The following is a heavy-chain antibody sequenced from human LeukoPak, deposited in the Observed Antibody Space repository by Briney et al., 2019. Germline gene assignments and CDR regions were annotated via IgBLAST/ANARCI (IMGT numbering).Heavy chain of an antibody. Sequence: SETLSLTRTVSGGSISSYYWSWIRQPPGRGLGWIGYIYYSGSTNYNPSLKSRVTMSLDTSNTQFSLKLSSVTAADTAVYYCARDSSGYRRGSFDYWGQGTLVTVSS. CDR3: ARDSSGYRRGSFDY. CDR1: GGSISSYY. D-gene: IGHD3-22*01. V-gene: IGHV4-59*01. CDR2: IYYSGST. J-gene: IGHJ4*02.